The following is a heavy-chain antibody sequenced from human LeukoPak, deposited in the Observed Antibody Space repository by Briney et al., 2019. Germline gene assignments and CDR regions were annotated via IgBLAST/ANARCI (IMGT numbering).Heavy chain of an antibody. J-gene: IGHJ4*02. CDR3: ARDPPGYSSGWYD. V-gene: IGHV1-2*02. Sequence: ASVKVSCKASGYTFTGYYMHWVRQAPGQGLEWMGWINPNSGGTNYAQKFQGRVTMTRGTSISTAYMELSRLRSDDTAVYYCARDPPGYSSGWYDWGQGTLVTVSS. D-gene: IGHD6-19*01. CDR2: INPNSGGT. CDR1: GYTFTGYY.